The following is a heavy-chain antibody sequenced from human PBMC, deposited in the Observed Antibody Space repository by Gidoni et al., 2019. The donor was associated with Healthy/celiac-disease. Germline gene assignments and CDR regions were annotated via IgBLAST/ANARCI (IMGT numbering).Heavy chain of an antibody. J-gene: IGHJ6*03. D-gene: IGHD3-9*01. CDR3: ARGCYDILTGYSDYYYYMDV. CDR1: CASISSGGYY. Sequence: QVQLQESGPGLVKPSQTLSLTCTVSCASISSGGYYWSWLRQHPGKGLEWIGYIYYSGSTYYNPSLKSRVTISVDTSKNQFSLKLSSVTAADTAVYYCARGCYDILTGYSDYYYYMDVWGKGTTVTVSS. CDR2: IYYSGST. V-gene: IGHV4-31*03.